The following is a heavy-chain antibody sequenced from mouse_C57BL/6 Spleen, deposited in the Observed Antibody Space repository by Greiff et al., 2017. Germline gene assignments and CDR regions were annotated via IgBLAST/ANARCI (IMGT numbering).Heavy chain of an antibody. V-gene: IGHV1-64*01. CDR1: GYTFTSYW. J-gene: IGHJ4*01. CDR3: AREGNYGTYYAMDY. CDR2: IHPNSGST. D-gene: IGHD2-1*01. Sequence: VQLQQPGAELVKPGASVKLSCKASGYTFTSYWMHWVKQRPGQGLEWIGMIHPNSGSTNYNEKFKSKATLTVDKSSSTAYMQRSSLTSEDSAVYYCAREGNYGTYYAMDYWGQGTSVTVSS.